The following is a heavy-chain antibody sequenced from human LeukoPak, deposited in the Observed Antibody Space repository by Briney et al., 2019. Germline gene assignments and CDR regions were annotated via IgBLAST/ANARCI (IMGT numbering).Heavy chain of an antibody. V-gene: IGHV3-64*01. Sequence: GGSLRLSCAASGFTFSSYAMHWVRQAPGKGLEYVSAISSNGGSTYYANSVKGRFTISRDNSKNTLSFQMGSLRAEDMAVYYCARDQGTMTGALDYWGQGTLVTVSS. CDR1: GFTFSSYA. J-gene: IGHJ4*02. D-gene: IGHD3-22*01. CDR2: ISSNGGST. CDR3: ARDQGTMTGALDY.